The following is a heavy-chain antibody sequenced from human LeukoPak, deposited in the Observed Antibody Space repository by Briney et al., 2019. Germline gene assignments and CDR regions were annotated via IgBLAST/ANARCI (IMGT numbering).Heavy chain of an antibody. CDR1: GGSISNTNYY. Sequence: SETLSLTCTVSGGSISNTNYYWAWIRQPPGRGLEWIGSIYYTGTTFDNPSLKSRVTISVDTSKNQFSLRLSSVTAADTAVYYCARGSLLWFGGAIDYWGQGTLVTVSS. CDR2: IYYTGTT. CDR3: ARGSLLWFGGAIDY. J-gene: IGHJ4*02. V-gene: IGHV4-39*07. D-gene: IGHD3-10*01.